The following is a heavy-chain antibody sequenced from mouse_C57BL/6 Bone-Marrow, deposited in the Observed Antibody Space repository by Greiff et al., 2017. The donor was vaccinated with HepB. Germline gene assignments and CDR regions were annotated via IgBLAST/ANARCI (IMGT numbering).Heavy chain of an antibody. V-gene: IGHV1-55*01. CDR2: IYPGSGST. J-gene: IGHJ1*03. D-gene: IGHD1-1*01. CDR3: ALSSFWYFDV. CDR1: GYTFTSYW. Sequence: QVQLPQPGAELVKPGASVKMSCKASGYTFTSYWITWVKQRPGQGLEWIGDIYPGSGSTNYNEKFKSKATLTVDTSSSTAYMQLSSLTSEDSAVYYCALSSFWYFDVWGTGTTVTVSS.